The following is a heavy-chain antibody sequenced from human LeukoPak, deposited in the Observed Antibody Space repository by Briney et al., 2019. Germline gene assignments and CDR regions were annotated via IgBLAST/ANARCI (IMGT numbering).Heavy chain of an antibody. V-gene: IGHV4-30-4*07. D-gene: IGHD3-10*01. CDR3: ARHRITMVRGVTTPNFDY. J-gene: IGHJ4*02. Sequence: SETLSLTCVVSGDSISSGGYSWSWIRQTPGKGLEWIAYIHDSGSTYNNPSLKSRLSISIDMSKNQFSLKLNSVTAADTAVYYCARHRITMVRGVTTPNFDYWGQGTLVTVSS. CDR2: IHDSGST. CDR1: GDSISSGGYS.